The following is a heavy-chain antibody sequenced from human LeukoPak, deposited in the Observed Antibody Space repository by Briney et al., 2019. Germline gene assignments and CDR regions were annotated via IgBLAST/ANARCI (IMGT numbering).Heavy chain of an antibody. CDR1: GDTFTGYY. CDR3: ASDPYLDSSGYYGYFQH. D-gene: IGHD3-22*01. CDR2: INPNSGGT. Sequence: RASVKVSCKASGDTFTGYYMHWVRQAPGQGLERMGWINPNSGGTNYAQKFQGWVTMTRDTSISTAYMELSRLRSDDTAVYYCASDPYLDSSGYYGYFQHWGQGTLVTVSS. J-gene: IGHJ1*01. V-gene: IGHV1-2*04.